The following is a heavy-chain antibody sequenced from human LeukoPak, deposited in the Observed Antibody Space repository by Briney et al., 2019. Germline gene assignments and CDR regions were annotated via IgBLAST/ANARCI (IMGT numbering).Heavy chain of an antibody. CDR1: GYTFTSYA. Sequence: ASVKVSCKASGYTFTSYAMHWVRQAPGQRLEWMGWINAGNGNTKYSQKFQGRVTITRDTSASTAYMELSSLRSDDTAVYYCARTARFQGYYNSDYWGQGTLVTVSS. D-gene: IGHD1-26*01. CDR2: INAGNGNT. CDR3: ARTARFQGYYNSDY. J-gene: IGHJ4*02. V-gene: IGHV1-3*01.